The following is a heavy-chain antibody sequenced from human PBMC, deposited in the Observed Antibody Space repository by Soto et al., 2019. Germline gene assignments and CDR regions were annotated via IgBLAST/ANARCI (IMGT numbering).Heavy chain of an antibody. CDR2: ISGSGGST. V-gene: IGHV3-23*01. J-gene: IGHJ4*02. CDR1: GFTFSSYA. CDR3: AKDSHLGELSFYFGY. Sequence: GGSLRLSCAASGFTFSSYAMSWVRQAPGKGLEWVSAISGSGGSTYYADYVKGRFTISRDNSKNTLYLQMKSLRAEDTAFYYCAKDSHLGELSFYFGYWGQGTLVTVSS. D-gene: IGHD3-16*02.